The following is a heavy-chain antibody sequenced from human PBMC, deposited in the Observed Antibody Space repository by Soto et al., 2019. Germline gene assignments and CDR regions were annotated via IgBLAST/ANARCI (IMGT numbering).Heavy chain of an antibody. D-gene: IGHD1-7*01. CDR2: TYYRSRWYN. Sequence: PSQTLSLTCAISGDSVSSNSAAWNWIRQSPSRALEWLGRTYYRSRWYNDYAVPVRSRITVNADTSKNQFSLQLTSVTPEDTAVYYCAGTTSYQWYYMDVWGKGTTVTVSS. CDR3: AGTTSYQWYYMDV. V-gene: IGHV6-1*01. J-gene: IGHJ6*03. CDR1: GDSVSSNSAA.